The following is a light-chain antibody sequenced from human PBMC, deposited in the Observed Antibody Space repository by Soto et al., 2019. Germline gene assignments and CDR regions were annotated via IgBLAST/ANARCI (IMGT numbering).Light chain of an antibody. Sequence: EFVLTQSPGTLSLSPGERATLSCMASQSVSSDLAWYQQKPGQAPRLLIYHASTRVTGMPDRFSGSGSGTDFTLTISRLEPEDFAVYYCQQYGSSPRTFGQGTKVDIK. J-gene: IGKJ1*01. CDR2: HAS. V-gene: IGKV3-20*01. CDR1: QSVSSD. CDR3: QQYGSSPRT.